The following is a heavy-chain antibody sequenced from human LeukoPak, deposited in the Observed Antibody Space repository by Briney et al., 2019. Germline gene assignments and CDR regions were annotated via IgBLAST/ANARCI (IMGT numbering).Heavy chain of an antibody. CDR1: GFTFSSYW. V-gene: IGHV3-7*01. J-gene: IGHJ5*02. Sequence: PGGSLRLSCAASGFTFSSYWMSWVRQAPGKGLEWVANIKQDGSEKYYVDSVKGRFTISRDNAKNSLYLQMNSLRAEDTAVYYCARGGCSSTSCPESNWFDPWGQGTLVTVSS. CDR3: ARGGCSSTSCPESNWFDP. CDR2: IKQDGSEK. D-gene: IGHD2-2*01.